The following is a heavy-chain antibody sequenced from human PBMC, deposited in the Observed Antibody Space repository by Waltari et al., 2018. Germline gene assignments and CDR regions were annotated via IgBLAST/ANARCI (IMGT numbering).Heavy chain of an antibody. CDR1: GGTFSSYA. J-gene: IGHJ6*02. Sequence: QVQLVQSGAEVKKPGYSVKVSCKASGGTFSSYAISWVRQAPGQGLEWMGGIIPIFGTANYAQKFQGRVTITADESTSTAYMELSSLRSEDTAVYYCARDRISSSSDYYGMDVWGQGTTVTVSS. V-gene: IGHV1-69*13. CDR3: ARDRISSSSDYYGMDV. D-gene: IGHD6-6*01. CDR2: IIPIFGTA.